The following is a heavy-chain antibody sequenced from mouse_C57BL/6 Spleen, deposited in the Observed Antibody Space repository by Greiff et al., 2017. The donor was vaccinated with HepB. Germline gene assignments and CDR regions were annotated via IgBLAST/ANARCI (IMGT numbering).Heavy chain of an antibody. CDR1: GYAFSSYW. D-gene: IGHD1-1*01. J-gene: IGHJ4*01. V-gene: IGHV1-80*01. Sequence: VQLQQSGAELVKPGASVKISCKASGYAFSSYWMNWVKQRPGKGLEWIGQIYPGDGDTNYNGKFKGKATLTADKSSSTAYMQLRRLTSEDSAVYFCARSTTVAHYYAMDYWGQGTSVTVSS. CDR3: ARSTTVAHYYAMDY. CDR2: IYPGDGDT.